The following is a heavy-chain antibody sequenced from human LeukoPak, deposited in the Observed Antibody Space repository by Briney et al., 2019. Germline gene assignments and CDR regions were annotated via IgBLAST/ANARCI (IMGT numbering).Heavy chain of an antibody. CDR1: GYTFTRYG. CDR3: ARAGSEYRYGRELDY. D-gene: IGHD5-18*01. Sequence: ASGKVPCKASGYTFTRYGISWVRQAPGQRLEWMGWISAYNGNTNYAQKLQGRVTMTTDTSTSTAYMELRSLRSDDTAVYYCARAGSEYRYGRELDYWGQGTLVTVSS. V-gene: IGHV1-18*01. J-gene: IGHJ4*02. CDR2: ISAYNGNT.